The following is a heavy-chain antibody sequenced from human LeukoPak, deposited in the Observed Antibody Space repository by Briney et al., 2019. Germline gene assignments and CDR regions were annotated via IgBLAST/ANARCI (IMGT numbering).Heavy chain of an antibody. CDR1: GFTFSSYA. Sequence: GGSLRLSCAASGFTFSSYAMHWVRQAPGKGLEWVAVISYDGSNKYYADSVKGRFTISRDNSKNTLYLQMNSLRAEDTAVYYRARDRDGMIVVVNFDYWGQGTLVTVSS. D-gene: IGHD3-22*01. CDR3: ARDRDGMIVVVNFDY. CDR2: ISYDGSNK. V-gene: IGHV3-30*04. J-gene: IGHJ4*02.